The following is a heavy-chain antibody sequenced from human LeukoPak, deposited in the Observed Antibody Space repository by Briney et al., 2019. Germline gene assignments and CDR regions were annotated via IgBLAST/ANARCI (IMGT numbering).Heavy chain of an antibody. D-gene: IGHD4-17*01. V-gene: IGHV3-23*01. CDR3: ATDLSTVTTYGYYFDY. J-gene: IGHJ4*02. CDR2: ISGSGGST. CDR1: GFTFSSYT. Sequence: PGGSPRLSCAASGFTFSSYTMTWVRQAPGKGLEWVSAISGSGGSTYYADSVKGRFTISRDNSKNTLYLQMNSLRAEDTAVYYCATDLSTVTTYGYYFDYWGQGTLVTVSS.